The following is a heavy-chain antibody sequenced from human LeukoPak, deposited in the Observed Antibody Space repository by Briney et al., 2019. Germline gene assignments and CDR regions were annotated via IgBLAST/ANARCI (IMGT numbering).Heavy chain of an antibody. Sequence: TLSLTCTVSGGSISSGGYYWSWIRQHPGKGLEWIGYIYYSGSTYYNPSLKSRVTISVDTSKNQFSLKLSSATASDTAVYYRARDRILGYCSGGSCGFDYWGQGTLVTVSS. D-gene: IGHD2-15*01. V-gene: IGHV4-31*03. CDR3: ARDRILGYCSGGSCGFDY. CDR1: GGSISSGGYY. CDR2: IYYSGST. J-gene: IGHJ4*02.